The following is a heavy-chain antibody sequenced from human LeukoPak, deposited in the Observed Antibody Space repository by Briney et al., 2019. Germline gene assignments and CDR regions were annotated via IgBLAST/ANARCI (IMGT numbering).Heavy chain of an antibody. CDR3: AKDTYYYDSSGYRLVYYFDY. J-gene: IGHJ4*02. Sequence: GGSLRLSCAASGFTFSSYGMSWVRQAPGKGLEWVSAISGSGGSTYYADSVKGRFTISRDNSKNTLYLQMNSLRAEDTAVYYCAKDTYYYDSSGYRLVYYFDYWGEGTLVTVSS. CDR2: ISGSGGST. V-gene: IGHV3-23*01. D-gene: IGHD3-22*01. CDR1: GFTFSSYG.